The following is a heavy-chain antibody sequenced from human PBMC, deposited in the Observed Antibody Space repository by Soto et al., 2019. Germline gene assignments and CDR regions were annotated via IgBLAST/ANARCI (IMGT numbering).Heavy chain of an antibody. J-gene: IGHJ4*01. CDR3: VAGPDRAKSAY. CDR2: GLRPDYT. CDR1: GGCRNRWY. Sequence: FVTRSLARPVSGGCRNRWYPNRNRQPPGKGLEWIAYGLRPDYTGYNPSLRNRVTISSDTSKNQFSLRLISVTAADTAVYYCVAGPDRAKSAYWGQGTLVTVSS. V-gene: IGHV4-59*01.